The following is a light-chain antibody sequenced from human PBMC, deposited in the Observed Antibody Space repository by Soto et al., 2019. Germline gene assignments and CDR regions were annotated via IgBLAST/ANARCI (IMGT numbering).Light chain of an antibody. V-gene: IGKV1-5*03. J-gene: IGKJ1*01. CDR1: QTISNW. Sequence: DIPMTQSPSILSASVGDRVTITCRASQTISNWLAWFQQKPGKAPNLLIYKASSLESGVPSRFSGSGSGTEFTLTISSLQPDDFATYYCQQYDASSWTFGQGTKVEI. CDR3: QQYDASSWT. CDR2: KAS.